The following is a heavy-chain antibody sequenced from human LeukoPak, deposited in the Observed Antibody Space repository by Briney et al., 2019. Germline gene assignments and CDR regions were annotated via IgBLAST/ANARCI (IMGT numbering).Heavy chain of an antibody. Sequence: ASVKVSCKASGYTFTGYYMHWVRQAPGQGLEWMGWINPNSGGTNYAQRFQGRVTMTRDTSISTAYMELSRLRSDDTAVYYCAREFGNWGPGNYWGQGTLVTVSS. V-gene: IGHV1-2*02. CDR2: INPNSGGT. CDR3: AREFGNWGPGNY. J-gene: IGHJ4*02. D-gene: IGHD7-27*01. CDR1: GYTFTGYY.